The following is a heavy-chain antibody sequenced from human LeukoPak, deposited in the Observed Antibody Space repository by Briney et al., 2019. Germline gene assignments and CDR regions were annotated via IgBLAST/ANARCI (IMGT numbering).Heavy chain of an antibody. J-gene: IGHJ3*02. CDR2: IYYSGST. CDR3: ARVMLHPNSFAFDI. CDR1: GGSISSSSYY. D-gene: IGHD4-23*01. V-gene: IGHV4-39*07. Sequence: ASETLSLTCTVSGGSISSSSYYWGWIRQPPGKGLEWIGSIYYSGSTYYNPSLKSRVTISVDTSKNQFSLKLSSVTAADTAVYYCARVMLHPNSFAFDIWGQGTMVTVSS.